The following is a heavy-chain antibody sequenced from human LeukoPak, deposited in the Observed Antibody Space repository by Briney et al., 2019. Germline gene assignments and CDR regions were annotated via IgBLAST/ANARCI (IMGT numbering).Heavy chain of an antibody. J-gene: IGHJ4*02. D-gene: IGHD2-2*01. CDR1: GFTVSSNY. CDR3: ARDSEVGPPEY. V-gene: IGHV3-53*01. CDR2: IYSGGST. Sequence: PGGSLRLSCAASGFTVSSNYMSWVSQAPGKGLEWVSVIYSGGSTYYADSVKGRFTISRDNSKNTLYLQMNSLRAEDTAVYYCARDSEVGPPEYWGQGTLVTVSS.